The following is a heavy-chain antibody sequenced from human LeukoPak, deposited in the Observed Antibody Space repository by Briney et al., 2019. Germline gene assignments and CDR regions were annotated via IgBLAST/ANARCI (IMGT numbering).Heavy chain of an antibody. J-gene: IGHJ4*02. CDR3: AKVSYHYYGSGSYVLDY. CDR2: ISGSGDGT. CDR1: GFTFSSYA. D-gene: IGHD3-10*01. V-gene: IGHV3-23*01. Sequence: GGSLRLSCAASGFTFSSYAMSWVRQAPGKGLEWVSAISGSGDGTNYADSVKGRFTISRDNSKNSLYLQMYSLRAEDTAIYYCAKVSYHYYGSGSYVLDYWGQGTLATVSS.